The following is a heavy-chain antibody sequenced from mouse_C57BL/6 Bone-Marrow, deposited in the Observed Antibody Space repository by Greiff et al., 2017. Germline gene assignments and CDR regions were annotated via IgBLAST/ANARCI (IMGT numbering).Heavy chain of an antibody. CDR1: GYSITSGYH. V-gene: IGHV3-6*01. CDR3: AREFFSWFTY. Sequence: EVQVVESGPGLVKPSQSLSLTCSVTGYSITSGYHWYWIRQFPGNKLECMGYISYDGSNNYNPSLKNRISITSDTSKNQFVLKLNSVTTEDTATYYCAREFFSWFTYWGQGTLVTVSA. J-gene: IGHJ3*01. CDR2: ISYDGSN.